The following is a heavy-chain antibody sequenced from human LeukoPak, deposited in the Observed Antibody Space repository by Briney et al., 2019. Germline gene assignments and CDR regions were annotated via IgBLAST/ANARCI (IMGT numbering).Heavy chain of an antibody. CDR1: GFSFSDYY. CDR2: ISSSGSTI. Sequence: GGSLRLSCAASGFSFSDYYMSWIRQAPGKGLEWVSNISSSGSTIYYADSVKGRFTISRDNAKNSLYLQMNSLRAEDTAVYYCARARTVTTWESYFDYWGQGTLVTVSS. CDR3: ARARTVTTWESYFDY. V-gene: IGHV3-11*01. J-gene: IGHJ4*02. D-gene: IGHD4-17*01.